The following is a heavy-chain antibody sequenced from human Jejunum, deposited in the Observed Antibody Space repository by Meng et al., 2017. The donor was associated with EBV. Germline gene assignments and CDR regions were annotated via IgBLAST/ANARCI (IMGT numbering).Heavy chain of an antibody. V-gene: IGHV7-4-1*02. CDR2: INTANGNP. CDR1: GYTFTDYA. CDR3: ARYSGSYSLAN. D-gene: IGHD3-10*01. Sequence: QVQLVQSGSGLKKPGASVRLSCKASGYTFTDYAIIWVRQAPGQGLEWMGWINTANGNPTYAQAFTGRFVFSLDTSVNTAFLQISDLKAEDSALYYCARYSGSYSLANWGQGTLVTVSS. J-gene: IGHJ4*02.